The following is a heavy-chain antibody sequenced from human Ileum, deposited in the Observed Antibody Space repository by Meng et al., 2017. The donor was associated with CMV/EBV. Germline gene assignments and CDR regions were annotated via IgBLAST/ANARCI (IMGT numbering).Heavy chain of an antibody. V-gene: IGHV4-34*01. CDR2: INHSGST. J-gene: IGHJ2*01. D-gene: IGHD1-14*01. Sequence: LTCAFYGESFNIYYWTWIRQPPGKGLEWIGEINHSGSTNYSPSLKSRVTISIDTPKSQFSLKLSSVTAADTSVYYCARYNPRDWDFDVWGRGTLVTVSS. CDR1: GESFNIYY. CDR3: ARYNPRDWDFDV.